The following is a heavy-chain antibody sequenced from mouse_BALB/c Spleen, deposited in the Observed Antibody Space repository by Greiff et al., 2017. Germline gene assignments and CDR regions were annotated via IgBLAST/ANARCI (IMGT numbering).Heavy chain of an antibody. Sequence: DVKLQESGPGLVKPSQSLSLTCTVTGYSITSDYAWNWIRQFPGNKLEWMGYISYSGSTSYNPSLKSRISITRDTSKNQFFLQLNSVTTEDTATYYCARGVITRYYFDYWGQGTTLTVSS. V-gene: IGHV3-2*02. CDR1: GYSITSDYA. J-gene: IGHJ2*01. CDR2: ISYSGST. CDR3: ARGVITRYYFDY. D-gene: IGHD2-4*01.